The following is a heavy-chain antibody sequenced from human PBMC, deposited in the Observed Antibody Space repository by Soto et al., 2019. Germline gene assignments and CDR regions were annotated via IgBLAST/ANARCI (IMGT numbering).Heavy chain of an antibody. CDR1: GGTFSTYA. Sequence: QVQLVQSGAEVKKPESSVKVSCKAPGGTFSTYAISWVRQAPGQGLEWMGGISPMFGTANYAQRFQDRVTLNADESTNTVYMELSSLGSEDTAVYFCASGIQLWLRRINNGYSGWGQGTLVTVSS. CDR3: ASGIQLWLRRINNGYSG. V-gene: IGHV1-69*12. D-gene: IGHD5-18*01. J-gene: IGHJ4*02. CDR2: ISPMFGTA.